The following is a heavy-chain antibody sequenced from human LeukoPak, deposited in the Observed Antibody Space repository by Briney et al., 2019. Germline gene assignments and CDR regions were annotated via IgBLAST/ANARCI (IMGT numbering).Heavy chain of an antibody. V-gene: IGHV4-34*01. CDR3: ARGEEFQFSIVVVPAARPRVFDY. J-gene: IGHJ4*02. CDR1: GGSFSGYY. CDR2: INHSGST. D-gene: IGHD2-2*01. Sequence: SETLSLTCAVYGGSFSGYYWSWVRQPPGKGLEWIGEINHSGSTNYNPSLKSRVTISVDTSKNQFSLKLSSVTAADTAVYYCARGEEFQFSIVVVPAARPRVFDYWGQGTLVTVSS.